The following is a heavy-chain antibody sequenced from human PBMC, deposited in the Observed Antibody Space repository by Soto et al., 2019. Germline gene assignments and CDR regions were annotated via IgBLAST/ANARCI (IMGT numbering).Heavy chain of an antibody. D-gene: IGHD6-13*01. CDR2: ISGSGGST. Sequence: EVQLLESGGGLVQPGGSLRLSCAASGFTFSSYAMSWVRQAPGKGLEWVSAISGSGGSTYYADSVKGRFTISRDNSKNTLYLQMNSLRAEDTAVYYCAKDRSVRSWSPGPNWFDPWGQGTLVTVSS. CDR1: GFTFSSYA. CDR3: AKDRSVRSWSPGPNWFDP. V-gene: IGHV3-23*01. J-gene: IGHJ5*02.